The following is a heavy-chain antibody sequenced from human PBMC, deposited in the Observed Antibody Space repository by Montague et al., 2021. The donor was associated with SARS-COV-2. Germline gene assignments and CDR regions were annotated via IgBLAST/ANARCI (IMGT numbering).Heavy chain of an antibody. V-gene: IGHV3-74*01. Sequence: STNYADSVKDQFTISRDNAKNTLYLQMNSLRVENTAVYYCARSYVSWGQGALFTVSS. CDR2: ST. D-gene: IGHD3-16*01. J-gene: IGHJ5*02. CDR3: ARSYVS.